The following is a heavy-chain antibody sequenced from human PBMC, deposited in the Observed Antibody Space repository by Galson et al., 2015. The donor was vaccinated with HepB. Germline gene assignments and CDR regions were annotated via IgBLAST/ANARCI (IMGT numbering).Heavy chain of an antibody. V-gene: IGHV1-69*04. CDR1: GGTFSSYA. CDR2: IIPILGIA. D-gene: IGHD2-21*02. Sequence: SVKVSCKASGGTFSSYAISWVRQAPGQGLEWMGRIIPILGIANYAQKFQGRVTITADKSTSTAYMELSSLRSEDTAVYYCARENRRYCGGDCFHFDYWGQGTLVTVSS. J-gene: IGHJ4*02. CDR3: ARENRRYCGGDCFHFDY.